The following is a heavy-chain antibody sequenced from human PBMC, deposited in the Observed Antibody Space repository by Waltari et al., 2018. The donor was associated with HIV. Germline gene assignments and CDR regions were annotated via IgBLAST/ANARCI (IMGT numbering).Heavy chain of an antibody. J-gene: IGHJ6*02. V-gene: IGHV3-30*18. CDR1: GLAFKTFA. Sequence: QVQLVESGGGVVQPGGSLRLSCAASGLAFKTFAMHWVRQAPGKGLEWVAVISYDGDQYYADSVKGRFTISRDNSKKSLFLQMSSLRPEDSAVYYCAKVAGRSGSYSHYYYGMDVWGQGTTVTVS. CDR3: AKVAGRSGSYSHYYYGMDV. D-gene: IGHD1-26*01. CDR2: ISYDGDQ.